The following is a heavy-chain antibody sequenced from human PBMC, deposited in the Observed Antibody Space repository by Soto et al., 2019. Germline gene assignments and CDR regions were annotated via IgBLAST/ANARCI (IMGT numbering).Heavy chain of an antibody. CDR1: GFTFSNAW. CDR2: IKSKTDGGTT. J-gene: IGHJ5*02. V-gene: IGHV3-15*07. CDR3: ARGDTLYNWFDP. D-gene: IGHD5-18*01. Sequence: GGSLRLSCAASGFTFSNAWMNWVRQAPGKGLEWVGRIKSKTDGGTTDYAAPVKGRFTISRDDSKNTLYLQMNSLKTEDTAVYYCARGDTLYNWFDPWGQGTLVTVSS.